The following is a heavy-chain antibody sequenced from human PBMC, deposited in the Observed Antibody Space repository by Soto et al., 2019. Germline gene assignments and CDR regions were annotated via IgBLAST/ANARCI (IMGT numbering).Heavy chain of an antibody. J-gene: IGHJ4*02. CDR2: INQDGSEN. V-gene: IGHV3-7*01. Sequence: WGSLRLSCEASGFTFISFWITWVRHTPCKGLDWVASINQDGSENYYVDSVKGRFTLSRDNAKNSLYLQMNSLRVEDTAVYYCARDLIPGRPWNWGQGTLVTVSS. CDR3: ARDLIPGRPWN. D-gene: IGHD6-6*01. CDR1: GFTFISFW.